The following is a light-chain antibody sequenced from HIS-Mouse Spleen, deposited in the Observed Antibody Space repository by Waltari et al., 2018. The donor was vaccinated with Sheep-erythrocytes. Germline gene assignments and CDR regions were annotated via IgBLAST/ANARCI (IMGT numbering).Light chain of an antibody. Sequence: QSPGTLSLSPGERATLSCRASQSVSSSYLAWYQQKPGQAPRLLIYGASSRATGIPDRFSGSGSGTDFTLTISRLEPEDFAVYYCQQYGSSIFTFGPGTKVDIK. V-gene: IGKV3-20*01. CDR1: QSVSSSY. CDR3: QQYGSSIFT. CDR2: GAS. J-gene: IGKJ3*01.